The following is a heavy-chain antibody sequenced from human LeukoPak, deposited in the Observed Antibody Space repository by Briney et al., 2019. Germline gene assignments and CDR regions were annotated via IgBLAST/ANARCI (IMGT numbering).Heavy chain of an antibody. CDR3: ARGRLLWFGELLSYFDY. Sequence: SETLSLTCTVSGGSISSSSYYWGWIRQPPGKGLEWIGYIYYSGSTNYNPSLKSRVTISVDTSKNQFSLKLSSVTAADTAVYYCARGRLLWFGELLSYFDYWGQGTLVTVSS. CDR1: GGSISSSSYY. CDR2: IYYSGST. J-gene: IGHJ4*02. D-gene: IGHD3-10*01. V-gene: IGHV4-61*05.